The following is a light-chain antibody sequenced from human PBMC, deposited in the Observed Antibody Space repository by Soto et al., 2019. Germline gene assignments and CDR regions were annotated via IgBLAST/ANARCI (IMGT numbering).Light chain of an antibody. CDR1: QSVSSY. CDR2: DAS. V-gene: IGKV3-11*01. CDR3: QPRSNWPWT. Sequence: EIVLTQSPATLSLSPGERATLSCRASQSVSSYLAWYQQKPGQAPRLLIYDASNMATGIPARFSGSGSGTGFTLIISSLEPEDFAVYYCQPRSNWPWTFGQGTKVEIK. J-gene: IGKJ1*01.